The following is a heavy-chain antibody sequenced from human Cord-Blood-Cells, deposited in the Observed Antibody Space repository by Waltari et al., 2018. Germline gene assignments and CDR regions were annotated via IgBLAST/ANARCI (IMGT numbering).Heavy chain of an antibody. J-gene: IGHJ4*02. CDR3: ARSPYDILTGYYRFFDY. CDR2: MNPNSGKT. Sequence: QVQLVQSGAEVKKPGASVTVSCKASGYTFTSYDINWVRQATGQGLEWMGWMNPNSGKTGYAQKFQGRVTITRNTSISTAYMELSSLRAEDTAVYYCARSPYDILTGYYRFFDYWGQGTLVTVSS. D-gene: IGHD3-9*01. V-gene: IGHV1-8*03. CDR1: GYTFTSYD.